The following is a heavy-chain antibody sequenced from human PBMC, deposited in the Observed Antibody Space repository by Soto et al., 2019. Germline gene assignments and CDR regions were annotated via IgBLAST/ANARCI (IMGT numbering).Heavy chain of an antibody. V-gene: IGHV3-21*01. D-gene: IGHD1-26*01. CDR1: GFTFSSYS. Sequence: EVQLVESGGGLVKPGGSLTLSCAASGFTFSSYSMNWVRQAPGKGLEWVSSISSSSRHIYYADSVKGRFTISRDNAKNSLYLQMNSLRAEDTAMYFCARDPSDLWEPDQYFPHWGQGTLVAVPS. CDR3: ARDPSDLWEPDQYFPH. CDR2: ISSSSRHI. J-gene: IGHJ1*01.